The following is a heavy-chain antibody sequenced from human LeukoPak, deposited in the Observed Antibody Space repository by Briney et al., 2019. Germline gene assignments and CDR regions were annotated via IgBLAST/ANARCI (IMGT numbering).Heavy chain of an antibody. CDR2: IIPIFGTA. CDR3: AREGYDLWSGSLVRYYYYGMDV. Sequence: ASVKVSCKASGGTFSSYAISWVRQAPGQGLEWMGGIIPIFGTANYAQKFQGRVTITADESTSTAYMELSSLRSEDTAVYYCAREGYDLWSGSLVRYYYYGMDVWGQGTTVTVSS. V-gene: IGHV1-69*13. J-gene: IGHJ6*02. CDR1: GGTFSSYA. D-gene: IGHD3-3*01.